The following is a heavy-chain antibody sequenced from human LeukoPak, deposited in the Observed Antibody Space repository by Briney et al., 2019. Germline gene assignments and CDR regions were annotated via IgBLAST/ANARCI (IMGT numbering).Heavy chain of an antibody. D-gene: IGHD4-23*01. V-gene: IGHV1-69*13. CDR1: GGTFSSYA. Sequence: SVKVSCKASGGTFSSYAISWVRQAPGQGLEWMGGIIPIFGTANYAQKFQGRVTITADESTSTAYMELSSLRSEDTAVYYCARVARLPTVDYYYYYGMDVWGQGTTVTVSS. CDR2: IIPIFGTA. CDR3: ARVARLPTVDYYYYYGMDV. J-gene: IGHJ6*02.